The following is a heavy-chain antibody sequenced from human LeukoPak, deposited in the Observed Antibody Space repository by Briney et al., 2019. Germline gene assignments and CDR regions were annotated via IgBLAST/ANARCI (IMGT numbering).Heavy chain of an antibody. V-gene: IGHV3-30*18. D-gene: IGHD1-26*01. J-gene: IGHJ4*02. CDR3: AKVTGELPNY. CDR1: GFTFNIYA. CDR2: ISYDGSNK. Sequence: GGSLRLSCTASGFTFNIYAMNWVRQAPGKGLEWVAVISYDGSNKYYADSVKGRFTISRDNSKNTLYLQMNSLRAEDTAVYYCAKVTGELPNYWGQGTLVTVSS.